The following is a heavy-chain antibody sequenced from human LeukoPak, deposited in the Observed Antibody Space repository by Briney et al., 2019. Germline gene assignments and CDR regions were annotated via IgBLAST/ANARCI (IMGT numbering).Heavy chain of an antibody. V-gene: IGHV3-7*01. Sequence: GGSLRLSCAASGFTFSNYWMSWVRQAPGKGLEWVANIKEDGSEKYYVDSVKGRFTISRDNAKKSLYLQMNSLRAEDTAVYYCSAYYYSSGSYVDYWGQGTLVTVSS. CDR1: GFTFSNYW. J-gene: IGHJ4*02. CDR3: SAYYYSSGSYVDY. D-gene: IGHD3-10*01. CDR2: IKEDGSEK.